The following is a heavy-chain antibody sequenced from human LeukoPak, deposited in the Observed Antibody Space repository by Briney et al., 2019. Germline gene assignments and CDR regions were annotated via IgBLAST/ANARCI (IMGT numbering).Heavy chain of an antibody. CDR3: ARHKRGDYAYFDY. CDR1: GGSFSDYY. Sequence: SETLSLTCAVYGGSFSDYYWSWIRQPPEKGLEWIGEINHSGSTNYNPSLKSRVTISVDTSKNQFSLKLSSVTAADTAVYYCARHKRGDYAYFDYWGQGTLVTVSS. D-gene: IGHD4-17*01. V-gene: IGHV4-34*01. J-gene: IGHJ4*02. CDR2: INHSGST.